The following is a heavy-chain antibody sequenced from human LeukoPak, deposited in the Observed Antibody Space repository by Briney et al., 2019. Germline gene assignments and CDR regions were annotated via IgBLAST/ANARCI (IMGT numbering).Heavy chain of an antibody. D-gene: IGHD6-13*01. CDR2: ISYDGSNK. Sequence: PGGSLRLSCAASGFTFSSYGMHWVRQAPGKGLEWVAVISYDGSNKYYADSVKGRFTISRDNSKNTLYLQMNSLRAEDTAVYYCAKNSPPAAGSSGFDYWGQGTLVTVSS. J-gene: IGHJ4*02. V-gene: IGHV3-30*18. CDR1: GFTFSSYG. CDR3: AKNSPPAAGSSGFDY.